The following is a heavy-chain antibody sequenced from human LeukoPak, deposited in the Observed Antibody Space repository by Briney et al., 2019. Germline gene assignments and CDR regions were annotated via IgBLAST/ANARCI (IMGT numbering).Heavy chain of an antibody. D-gene: IGHD3-3*01. CDR2: IYHSGST. CDR3: ARNVGAGFWSGYYGGQFDY. J-gene: IGHJ4*02. CDR1: GGSISSGDYY. Sequence: SETLSLTCTVSGGSISSGDYYWSWIRQPPGKGLEWIGSIYHSGSTYYNPSLKSRVTISVDTSKNQFSLKLSSVTAADTAVYYCARNVGAGFWSGYYGGQFDYWGQGTLVTVSS. V-gene: IGHV4-39*07.